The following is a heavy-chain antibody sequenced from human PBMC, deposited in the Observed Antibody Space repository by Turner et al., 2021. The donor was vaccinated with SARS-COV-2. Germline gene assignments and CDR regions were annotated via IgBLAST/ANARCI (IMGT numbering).Heavy chain of an antibody. D-gene: IGHD3-22*01. V-gene: IGHV4-39*01. CDR3: ARHEVNSYDASGYYTSP. CDR1: GGHINNNLYS. J-gene: IGHJ5*02. CDR2: VFHTGST. Sequence: QLQLQESGPRLVKRSETLSLTCAVSGGHINNNLYSWGWIRQPPGKGLEWIGSVFHTGSTYYKTSLKRRVAISIDTSKNHFSLRLNSVTAADTAVYYCARHEVNSYDASGYYTSPWGQGILVTVSS.